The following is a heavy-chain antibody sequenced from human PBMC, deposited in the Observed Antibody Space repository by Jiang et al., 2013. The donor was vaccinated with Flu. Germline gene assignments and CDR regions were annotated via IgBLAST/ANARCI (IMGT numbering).Heavy chain of an antibody. CDR3: ARKSAYSYGTGAFDI. J-gene: IGHJ3*02. V-gene: IGHV4-39*01. D-gene: IGHD5-18*01. Sequence: TISVDTSKNQFSLKLSSVTAADTAVYYCARKSAYSYGTGAFDIWGQGTMVTVSS.